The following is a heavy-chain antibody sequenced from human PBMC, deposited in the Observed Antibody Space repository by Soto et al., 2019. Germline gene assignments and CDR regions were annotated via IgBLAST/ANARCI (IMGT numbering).Heavy chain of an antibody. V-gene: IGHV3-48*01. J-gene: IGHJ6*02. Sequence: LRLSCAASGFTFSSYPINWVRQAPGKGLEWASYVSSTGTRAFYADSVKGRFTISRDNAKNSLYLHMNSLRVEDTAVYYCARIPSAVWWLPGYYYGMDVWGQGTTVTVSS. D-gene: IGHD5-12*01. CDR2: VSSTGTRA. CDR1: GFTFSSYP. CDR3: ARIPSAVWWLPGYYYGMDV.